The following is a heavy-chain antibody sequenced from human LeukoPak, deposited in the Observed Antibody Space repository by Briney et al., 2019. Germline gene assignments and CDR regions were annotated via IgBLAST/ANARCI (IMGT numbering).Heavy chain of an antibody. Sequence: GASVKVSCKVSGYTLTELSMHWVRQAPGKGLEWMGGFDPEDGETIYAQKFQGRVTMTEDTSTDTAYMELSSLRSEDTAVYYCARDALVVVAATKGGLFAFDIWGQGTMVTVSS. CDR1: GYTLTELS. D-gene: IGHD2-15*01. J-gene: IGHJ3*02. V-gene: IGHV1-24*01. CDR2: FDPEDGET. CDR3: ARDALVVVAATKGGLFAFDI.